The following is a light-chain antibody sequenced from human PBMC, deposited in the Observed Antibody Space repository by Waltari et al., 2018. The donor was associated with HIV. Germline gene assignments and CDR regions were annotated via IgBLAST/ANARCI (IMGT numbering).Light chain of an antibody. V-gene: IGLV1-47*01. Sequence: SVLPQPPPASGTPGQRVTNSCSGTRSNHGSHSLFWYQQLPGTAPKLLMHRNHQRPSGVPDRFSDSTSGTSASLAISGLRSEDEADYYCATWDDSLSGVLFGGGTKLTVL. CDR3: ATWDDSLSGVL. CDR1: RSNHGSHS. CDR2: RNH. J-gene: IGLJ2*01.